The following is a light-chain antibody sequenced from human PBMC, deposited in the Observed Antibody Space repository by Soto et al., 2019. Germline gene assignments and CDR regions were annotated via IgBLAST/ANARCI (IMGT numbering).Light chain of an antibody. J-gene: IGKJ1*01. V-gene: IGKV3-15*01. CDR2: GAS. Sequence: EIVMTQSPATLSVSPGERATLSCRASQSVSSNLAWYQQKPGQAPRLLIYGASTRATGIPARFSGSGSGTEFTLTISSVQCEDFAVYYCQKNNNWPPRGRTFGQGTKVEIK. CDR3: QKNNNWPPRGRT. CDR1: QSVSSN.